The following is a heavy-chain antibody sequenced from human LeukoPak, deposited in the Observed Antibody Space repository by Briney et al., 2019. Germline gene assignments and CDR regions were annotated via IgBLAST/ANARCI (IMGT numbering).Heavy chain of an antibody. CDR2: IYYSGST. Sequence: PSETLSLTCVVSGYSISSGYYWGWIRQPPGKGLEWIGSIYYSGSTYYTPSLKSRLTISVDTSKNQFSLRLSSVTAADTAGYYCARQSRLCSSTSCYGFDYWGQGTLVTVSS. CDR3: ARQSRLCSSTSCYGFDY. CDR1: GYSISSGYY. V-gene: IGHV4-38-2*01. D-gene: IGHD2-2*01. J-gene: IGHJ4*02.